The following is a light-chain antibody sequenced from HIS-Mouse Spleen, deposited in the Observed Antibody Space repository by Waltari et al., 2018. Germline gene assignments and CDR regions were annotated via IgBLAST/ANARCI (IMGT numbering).Light chain of an antibody. J-gene: IGLJ1*01. CDR3: SSYTSSSTYV. CDR1: SSDVGGSNY. V-gene: IGLV2-14*01. CDR2: EVS. Sequence: HSPLTQPASGSVSPGQSITISCTGTSSDVGGSNYVSWYQQHPGKAPKLMIYEVSNRPSGVSNRFSGSKSGNTASLTISGLQAEDEADYYCSSYTSSSTYVFRTGTKVTVL.